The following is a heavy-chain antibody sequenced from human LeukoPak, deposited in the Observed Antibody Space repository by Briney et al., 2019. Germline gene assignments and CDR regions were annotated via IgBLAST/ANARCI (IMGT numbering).Heavy chain of an antibody. CDR1: GYTFTSYG. J-gene: IGHJ4*02. V-gene: IGHV1-18*01. D-gene: IGHD6-19*01. Sequence: ASVKVSCKASGYTFTSYGISWVRQAPGQGLEWMGWISAYNGNTNYAQKLQGRVTMTTDTSTSTAYMELRSLRSDDTAAYYCARGSSQWLVPENDYWGQGTLVTVSS. CDR2: ISAYNGNT. CDR3: ARGSSQWLVPENDY.